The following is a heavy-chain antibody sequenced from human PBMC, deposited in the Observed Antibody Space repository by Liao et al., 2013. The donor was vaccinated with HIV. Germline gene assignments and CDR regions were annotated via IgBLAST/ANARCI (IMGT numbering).Heavy chain of an antibody. Sequence: QVQLQQWGAGLLKPSETLSLTCAVSGGSFSGYYWSWIRQPPGKGLEWIGEINHSGSTNYNPSLKGRVTISVDTSKNQFSLKLSSVTAADTAVYYCARDYREYCSSTSCYGRAYFQHWGQGTLVTVSS. CDR2: INHSGST. CDR1: GGSFSGYY. J-gene: IGHJ1*01. V-gene: IGHV4-34*01. CDR3: ARDYREYCSSTSCYGRAYFQH. D-gene: IGHD2-2*01.